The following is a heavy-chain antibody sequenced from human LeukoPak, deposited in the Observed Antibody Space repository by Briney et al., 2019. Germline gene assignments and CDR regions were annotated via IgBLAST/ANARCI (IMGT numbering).Heavy chain of an antibody. CDR1: GFTFSTYS. V-gene: IGHV3-21*06. Sequence: GGSLRLSCAASGFTFSTYSVNWVRQAPGKGLEWVSSISTSGNFIHYAESVKGRFTISRDNANNSLYLQMNSLRAEDTAVYFCARERVTTGGDAFDIWGQGTMVTVSS. J-gene: IGHJ3*02. CDR3: ARERVTTGGDAFDI. CDR2: ISTSGNFI. D-gene: IGHD4-17*01.